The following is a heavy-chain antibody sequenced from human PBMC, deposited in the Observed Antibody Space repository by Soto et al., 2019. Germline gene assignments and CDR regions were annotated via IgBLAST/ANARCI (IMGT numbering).Heavy chain of an antibody. CDR3: ARSRADGRHAFDY. V-gene: IGHV3-48*02. CDR2: ISSSSSTI. D-gene: IGHD6-19*01. J-gene: IGHJ4*02. Sequence: EVQLVESGGGLVQPGGSLRLSCAASGFTFSSYSMNWVRQAPGKGLEWVSYISSSSSTIYYTDSVKGRFTISRDNANNSLYLQMSSLRDDDTAVYYCARSRADGRHAFDYWGQGTLVTVSS. CDR1: GFTFSSYS.